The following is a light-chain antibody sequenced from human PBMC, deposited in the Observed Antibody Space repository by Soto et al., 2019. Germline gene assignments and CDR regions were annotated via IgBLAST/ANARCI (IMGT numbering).Light chain of an antibody. Sequence: ENVLTQSPGTLSLSPGERATLSCRASQGLSSSYLAWYQQKPGQAPRLLIYGASSRATGIPDRFSGSGSGTDFTLTISRLEPEDFAVYYCQQFATSPLTFGGGTKVEIK. CDR3: QQFATSPLT. CDR2: GAS. J-gene: IGKJ4*01. CDR1: QGLSSSY. V-gene: IGKV3-20*01.